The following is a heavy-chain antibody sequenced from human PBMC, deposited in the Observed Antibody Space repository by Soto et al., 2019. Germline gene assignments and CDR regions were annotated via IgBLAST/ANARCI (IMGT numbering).Heavy chain of an antibody. V-gene: IGHV4-59*13. CDR1: GGSMSSFS. D-gene: IGHD3-3*01. CDR2: ISHSGRS. J-gene: IGHJ6*02. Sequence: AETLSLTCAVSGGSMSSFSWSWVRQPPGKGLEFIGAISHSGRSEYNPSLKDRIILSFDVSKNQLSLNQKSMKAADTAVDYCWTVDMEKYYDMWSGSPSDALEVWGQGTTVTVSS. CDR3: WTVDMEKYYDMWSGSPSDALEV.